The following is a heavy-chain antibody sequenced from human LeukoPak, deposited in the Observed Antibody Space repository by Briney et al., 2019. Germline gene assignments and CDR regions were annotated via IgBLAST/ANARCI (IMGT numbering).Heavy chain of an antibody. Sequence: ASVKVSCKASGYTFTGYFMHWVRQAPGQGLEWMGWINPNSGGTSYLQNFQGRVTMTRDTSISTAYMDLSRLRSDDTAVYYCARGRPGDYFDYWGQETLVTVSS. CDR2: INPNSGGT. V-gene: IGHV1-2*02. J-gene: IGHJ4*02. D-gene: IGHD6-25*01. CDR3: ARGRPGDYFDY. CDR1: GYTFTGYF.